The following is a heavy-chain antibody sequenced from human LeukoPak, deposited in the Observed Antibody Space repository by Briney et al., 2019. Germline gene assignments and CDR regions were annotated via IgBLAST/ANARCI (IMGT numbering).Heavy chain of an antibody. V-gene: IGHV3-15*01. Sequence: GGSLRLSCAASGFTFHDAWMSWVRRTPGKGLEWVARIKTKRQGGTTDYAAPVNGRFTISRDDSQNTLYLQMNGLKTEHTGVYYCSGHMTSADYWGQGTLITVSS. CDR3: SGHMTSADY. CDR1: GFTFHDAW. CDR2: IKTKRQGGTT. D-gene: IGHD4-11*01. J-gene: IGHJ4*02.